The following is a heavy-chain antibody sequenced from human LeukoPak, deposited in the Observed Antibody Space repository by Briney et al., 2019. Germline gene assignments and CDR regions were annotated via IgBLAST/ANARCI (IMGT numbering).Heavy chain of an antibody. CDR3: ARFAKRDYYFDY. Sequence: ASVKVSCKASGYTFTSYAMHWVRLAPGQRLEWMGWINAGNGNTKYSQEFQGRVTITRDTSASTAYMELSSQRSEDMAVYYCARFAKRDYYFDYWGQGTLVTVSS. J-gene: IGHJ4*02. CDR2: INAGNGNT. V-gene: IGHV1-3*03. CDR1: GYTFTSYA.